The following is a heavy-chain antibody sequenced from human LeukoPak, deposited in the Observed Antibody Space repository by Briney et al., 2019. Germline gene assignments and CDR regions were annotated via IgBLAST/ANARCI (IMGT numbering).Heavy chain of an antibody. V-gene: IGHV3-23*01. D-gene: IGHD3-10*01. J-gene: IGHJ3*02. CDR2: ISGSGGST. Sequence: GGSLRLSCAASGFTFSSYAMSWVRQAPGKGLEWVSAISGSGGSTYYADSVKGRFTISRDNSKNTLYLQMNSLRAEDTAVYYCAKGTPIGIRDEWDAFDIWGQGTMVTVSS. CDR3: AKGTPIGIRDEWDAFDI. CDR1: GFTFSSYA.